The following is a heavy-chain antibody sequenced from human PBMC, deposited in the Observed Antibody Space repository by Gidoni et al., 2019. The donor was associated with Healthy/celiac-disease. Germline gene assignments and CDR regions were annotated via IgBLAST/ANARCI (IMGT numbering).Heavy chain of an antibody. J-gene: IGHJ4*02. D-gene: IGHD6-19*01. CDR2: ISWNSGSI. Sequence: EWVSGISWNSGSIGYADSVKGRFTISRDNAKNSLYLQMNSLRAEDTALYYCAKDKVAVAGVFDYWGQGTLVTVSS. V-gene: IGHV3-9*01. CDR3: AKDKVAVAGVFDY.